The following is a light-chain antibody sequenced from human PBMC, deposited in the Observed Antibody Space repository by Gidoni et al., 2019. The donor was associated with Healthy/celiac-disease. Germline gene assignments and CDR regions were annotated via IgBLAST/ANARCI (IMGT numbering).Light chain of an antibody. CDR2: AAS. J-gene: IGKJ5*01. CDR1: QGISSY. Sequence: IQLTQSPSSLSASVGDRVTITCRASQGISSYLAWYQQKPGKAPKLLIYAASTSQSGVPSRFSGSGSGTDFTLTISSLQPEDFATYYCQQLNSYPPSITFGQGTRLEIK. V-gene: IGKV1-9*01. CDR3: QQLNSYPPSIT.